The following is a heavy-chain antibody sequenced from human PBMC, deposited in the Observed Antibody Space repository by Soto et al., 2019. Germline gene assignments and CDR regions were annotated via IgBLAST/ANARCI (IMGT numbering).Heavy chain of an antibody. CDR1: GYTFTSYG. D-gene: IGHD6-13*01. J-gene: IGHJ6*02. CDR2: ISAYNGNT. V-gene: IGHV1-18*01. CDR3: ASTIAAAGPDYYYYGMDV. Sequence: ASVKVSCKASGYTFTSYGISWVRQAPGQGLEWMGWISAYNGNTNYAQKLQGRVTMTTDTSTSTAYMELNSLRAEDTAVYYCASTIAAAGPDYYYYGMDVWGQGTTVTVSS.